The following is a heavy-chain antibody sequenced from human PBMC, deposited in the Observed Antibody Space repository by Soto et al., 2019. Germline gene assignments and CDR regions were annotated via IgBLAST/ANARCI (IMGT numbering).Heavy chain of an antibody. CDR2: IYYSGST. Sequence: QLQPQESGPGLVKPSETLSLTCTVSGGSISSSSYYWGWIRQPPGKGLEWIGSIYYSGSTYYNPSLKSRVTISVDTSKNQFSLKLSSVTAADTAVYYCASYCSGGSCYPTADPWGQGTLVTVSS. J-gene: IGHJ5*02. CDR3: ASYCSGGSCYPTADP. D-gene: IGHD2-15*01. CDR1: GGSISSSSYY. V-gene: IGHV4-39*01.